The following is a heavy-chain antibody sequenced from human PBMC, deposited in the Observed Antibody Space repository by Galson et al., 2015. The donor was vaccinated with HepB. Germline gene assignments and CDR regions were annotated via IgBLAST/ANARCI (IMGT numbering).Heavy chain of an antibody. Sequence: SVKVSCKASGGTFSSYVISWVRQAPGQGLEWMGGIIPIFGTTNYAQKFQGRITITADKSTSTAYMEVSSLRSEDTAVYYCASRAAAGKKYYYGMDVWGQGTTVTVSS. CDR3: ASRAAAGKKYYYGMDV. V-gene: IGHV1-69*06. CDR1: GGTFSSYV. J-gene: IGHJ6*02. CDR2: IIPIFGTT. D-gene: IGHD6-13*01.